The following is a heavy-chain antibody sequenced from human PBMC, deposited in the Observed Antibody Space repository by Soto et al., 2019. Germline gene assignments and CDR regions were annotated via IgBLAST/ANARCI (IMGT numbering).Heavy chain of an antibody. Sequence: QLQLQESGPGLVKPSETLSLTCTVSGCSISSRSYYWGWIRQPPGKGLEWIGSMYYSGSTYYNPSLKRRVTISVDTSKNQFSLKLSSVTAAATAVYYCAADTVTLYYYYYGMDVWGQGTTVTVSS. CDR3: AADTVTLYYYYYGMDV. D-gene: IGHD4-17*01. V-gene: IGHV4-39*01. CDR1: GCSISSRSYY. J-gene: IGHJ6*02. CDR2: MYYSGST.